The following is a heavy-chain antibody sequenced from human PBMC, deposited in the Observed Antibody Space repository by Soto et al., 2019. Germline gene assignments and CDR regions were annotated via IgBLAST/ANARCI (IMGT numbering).Heavy chain of an antibody. D-gene: IGHD3-22*01. CDR1: GGSISSSSYY. V-gene: IGHV4-39*01. CDR3: ATPYGYDSSAHPPWVPYP. Sequence: QLQLQESGPGLVKPSETLSLTCTVSGGSISSSSYYWGWIRQPPGKGLEWIGSIYYSGSTYYNPSLKSRVTISVDTSKNQFSLKLSSVTAADTAVYYCATPYGYDSSAHPPWVPYPWGQGTMVTVSS. CDR2: IYYSGST. J-gene: IGHJ3*01.